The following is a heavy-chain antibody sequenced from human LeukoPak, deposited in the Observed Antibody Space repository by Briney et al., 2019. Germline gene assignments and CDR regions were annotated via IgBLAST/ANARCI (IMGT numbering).Heavy chain of an antibody. D-gene: IGHD6-6*01. CDR3: AGGDSSSQADY. V-gene: IGHV4-59*01. CDR1: GGSISSYY. J-gene: IGHJ4*02. CDR2: IYYSGST. Sequence: SETLSLTCTVSGGSISSYYWSWIRQPPGKGLEWIGYIYYSGSTNYNPSLKSRVTISVDTSKNQFSLKLSSVTAADTAVYYCAGGDSSSQADYWGQGTLVTVSS.